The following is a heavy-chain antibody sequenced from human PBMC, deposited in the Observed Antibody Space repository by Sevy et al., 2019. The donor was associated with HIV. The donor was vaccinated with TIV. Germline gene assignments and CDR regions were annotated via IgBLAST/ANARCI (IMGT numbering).Heavy chain of an antibody. Sequence: GGSLRLSCAASGFTFSSYAMSWVRQAPGKGLEWVSTFSFGCGKINYVDSVKSRFTISRDNSKNTLYLQMQSLRAEDTAVYYCAREGCSKPHDYLGQGTLVTVSS. J-gene: IGHJ4*02. D-gene: IGHD3-10*02. CDR2: FSFGCGKI. V-gene: IGHV3-23*01. CDR3: AREGCSKPHDY. CDR1: GFTFSSYA.